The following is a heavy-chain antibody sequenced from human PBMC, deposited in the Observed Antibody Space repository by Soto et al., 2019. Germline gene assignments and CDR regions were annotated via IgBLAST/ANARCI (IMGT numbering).Heavy chain of an antibody. CDR1: GYTFTSYA. CDR2: ISAYDGNT. V-gene: IGHV1-18*01. CDR3: ARDSIDFAGDY. Sequence: QVQLVQSGAEVTKPGASVKVSCTASGYTFTSYAISWVRQAPGQGLEWMGWISAYDGNTNYAQQVQGRVTMTTDTSTNTAYMELRSLKSDDTAVDYCARDSIDFAGDYWGQGTMVTVSS. J-gene: IGHJ4*02.